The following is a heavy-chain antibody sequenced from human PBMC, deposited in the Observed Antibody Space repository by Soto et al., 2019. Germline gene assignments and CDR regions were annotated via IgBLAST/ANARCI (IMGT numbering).Heavy chain of an antibody. CDR2: IFASGRT. D-gene: IGHD4-17*01. CDR3: TRDTFETTAPFY. Sequence: PSETLSLTCTVSGGSISNDRWSWVRQPAGKGLEWIGRIFASGRTNYNPSLQSRVTMSVDTSKNQFSLTMTSLAAADTAVYYCTRDTFETTAPFYWGQGIPVTVSS. V-gene: IGHV4-4*07. J-gene: IGHJ4*02. CDR1: GGSISNDR.